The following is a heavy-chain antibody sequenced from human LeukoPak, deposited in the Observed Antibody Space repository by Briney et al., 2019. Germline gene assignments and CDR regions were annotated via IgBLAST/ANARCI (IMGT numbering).Heavy chain of an antibody. CDR1: GFTFISYA. J-gene: IGHJ4*02. D-gene: IGHD3-10*01. CDR2: ISSTSTT. V-gene: IGHV3-48*02. CDR3: AAAGDY. Sequence: GGSLSLSFAASGFTFISYAMHWVRQAPGKGLEWVSHISSTSTTYYADSVKGRFTTSRDNAKNLLYLQMNSLRDEDTAVYYCAAAGDYWGQGTLVTVSS.